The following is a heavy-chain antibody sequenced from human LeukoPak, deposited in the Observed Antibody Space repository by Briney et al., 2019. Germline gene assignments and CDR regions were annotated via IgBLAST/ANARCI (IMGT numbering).Heavy chain of an antibody. J-gene: IGHJ4*02. CDR3: ARGGVGIRYYYDSSGYYPDTVGFDY. CDR2: IYYSGST. Sequence: PSETLSLTCTVSGGSISSYYWSWIRQHPGKGLEWIGYIYYSGSTYYNPSLKSRVTISVDTSKNQFSLKLSSVTAADTAVYYCARGGVGIRYYYDSSGYYPDTVGFDYWGQGTLVTVSS. D-gene: IGHD3-22*01. V-gene: IGHV4-59*06. CDR1: GGSISSYY.